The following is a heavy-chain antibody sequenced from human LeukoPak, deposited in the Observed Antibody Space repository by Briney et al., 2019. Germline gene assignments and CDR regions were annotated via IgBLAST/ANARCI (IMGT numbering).Heavy chain of an antibody. V-gene: IGHV4-31*03. CDR2: IYFSGST. D-gene: IGHD4-17*01. J-gene: IGHJ3*02. CDR1: GVSISSAGY. Sequence: PSLTLSLTCTVSGVSISSAGYWSWIRQYPGKGLEWIGYIYFSGSTYYNPSLKSRVTISVDTSKNHFSLKLSSVTAADTAVYYCARVPPDYGDYVRAFDIWGQGTKVTVSS. CDR3: ARVPPDYGDYVRAFDI.